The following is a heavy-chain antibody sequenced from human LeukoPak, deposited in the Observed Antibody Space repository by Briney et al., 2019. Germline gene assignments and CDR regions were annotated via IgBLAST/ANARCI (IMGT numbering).Heavy chain of an antibody. CDR1: GFTFSDYY. Sequence: GGSLRLSCAASGFTFSDYYMTWIRQAPGKGLEWVSYISNSGSTIYYADSVKGRFTISRDNGKNSLYLQMNSLRAEDAAVYYCAREHTSGTYYIDYRGQGTLVTVSS. CDR2: ISNSGSTI. V-gene: IGHV3-11*01. CDR3: AREHTSGTYYIDY. D-gene: IGHD1-26*01. J-gene: IGHJ4*02.